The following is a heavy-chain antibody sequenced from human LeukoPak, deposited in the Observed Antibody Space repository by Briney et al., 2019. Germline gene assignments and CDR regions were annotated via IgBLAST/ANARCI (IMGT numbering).Heavy chain of an antibody. CDR1: GGSVTNYY. D-gene: IGHD4-11*01. J-gene: IGHJ4*02. Sequence: SETLSLTCTVPGGSVTNYYWSWIRQPAGKGLEWIGRFYTSGSTNYNPSLKSRVTMSVDTSKNQFSLKLSSVTAADTAVYYCARGYSNLDYWGQGTPVTVSS. CDR2: FYTSGST. V-gene: IGHV4-4*07. CDR3: ARGYSNLDY.